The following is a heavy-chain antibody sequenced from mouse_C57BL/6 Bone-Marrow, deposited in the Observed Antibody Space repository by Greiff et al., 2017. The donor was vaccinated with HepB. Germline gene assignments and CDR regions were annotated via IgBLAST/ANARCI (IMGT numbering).Heavy chain of an antibody. D-gene: IGHD1-1*01. CDR1: GFSLTSYG. CDR2: IWRGGST. CDR3: AKNENYYGSSYVYAMDY. Sequence: QVQLKESGPGLVQPSQSLSITCTVSGFSLTSYGVHWVRQSPGKGLEWLGVIWRGGSTDYNAAFMSRLSITKDNSKSQVFFKMNSLQADDTAIYYCAKNENYYGSSYVYAMDYWGQGTSVTVSS. J-gene: IGHJ4*01. V-gene: IGHV2-5*01.